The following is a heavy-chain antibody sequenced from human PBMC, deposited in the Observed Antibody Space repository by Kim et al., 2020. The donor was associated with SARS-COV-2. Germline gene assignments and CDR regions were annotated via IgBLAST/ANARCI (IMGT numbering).Heavy chain of an antibody. V-gene: IGHV4-34*01. J-gene: IGHJ4*02. CDR3: ARGRKADY. Sequence: SGSTNYNPSLKSRVTISVDTSKNQFSLKLSSVTAADTAVYYCARGRKADYWCQGTLVTVSS. CDR2: SGST.